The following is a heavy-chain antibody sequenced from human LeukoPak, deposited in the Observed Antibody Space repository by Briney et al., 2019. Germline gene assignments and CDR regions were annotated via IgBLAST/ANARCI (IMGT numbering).Heavy chain of an antibody. CDR2: IKQDGSER. D-gene: IGHD1-26*01. CDR3: AKDTVGALDY. J-gene: IGHJ4*02. Sequence: GGSLRLSCAASGFTFSTSWMAWVRQAPGEGLEWVANIKQDGSERFYVDSVKGRLTISRDNDKNSLTLQMNSLRAEDTAVYYCAKDTVGALDYWGQGTLVTVSS. CDR1: GFTFSTSW. V-gene: IGHV3-7*01.